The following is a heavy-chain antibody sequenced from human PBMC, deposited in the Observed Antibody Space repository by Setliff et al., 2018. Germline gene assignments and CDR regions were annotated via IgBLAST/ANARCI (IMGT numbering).Heavy chain of an antibody. V-gene: IGHV4-34*01. J-gene: IGHJ4*02. CDR3: ARGRNIAARLLDS. Sequence: SETLSLTCAAYGGTFSDYYWTWIRQPPGKGLEWVGEINHRGSTTYNPSLKGRVTISVDMSKDQFSLKVISMTAADTAVYYCARGRNIAARLLDSWGQGTLVTVSS. CDR1: GGTFSDYY. D-gene: IGHD6-6*01. CDR2: INHRGST.